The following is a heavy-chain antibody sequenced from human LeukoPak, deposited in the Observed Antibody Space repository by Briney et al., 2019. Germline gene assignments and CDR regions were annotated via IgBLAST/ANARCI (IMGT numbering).Heavy chain of an antibody. CDR3: ARDTREDTAMAYFDY. Sequence: SETLSLTCTVSGSSTSSYYWSWIRQPPGKGLEWIGYIYYSGSTKYNPSLKSRVTISVDTSKNQFSLNLSSVTAADTAVYYCARDTREDTAMAYFDYWGQGTLVTVSS. CDR2: IYYSGST. J-gene: IGHJ4*02. CDR1: GSSTSSYY. D-gene: IGHD5-18*01. V-gene: IGHV4-59*01.